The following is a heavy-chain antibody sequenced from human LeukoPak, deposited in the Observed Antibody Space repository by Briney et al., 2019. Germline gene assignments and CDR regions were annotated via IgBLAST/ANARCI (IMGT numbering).Heavy chain of an antibody. Sequence: PSETLSLTCTVSGGSISTYYWSWIRQPPGKGLEWIGYIYYSGSTNYNPSLKSRVTISVDTSKKQFSLKLSSVTAADTAVYYCASLSRYCSGGSCFSDAFDIWGQGTMVTVSS. V-gene: IGHV4-59*01. CDR2: IYYSGST. D-gene: IGHD2-15*01. J-gene: IGHJ3*02. CDR3: ASLSRYCSGGSCFSDAFDI. CDR1: GGSISTYY.